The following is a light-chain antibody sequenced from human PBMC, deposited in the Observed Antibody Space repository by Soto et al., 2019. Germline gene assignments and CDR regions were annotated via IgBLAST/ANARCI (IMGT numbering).Light chain of an antibody. J-gene: IGLJ2*01. CDR3: ASFTRSDTVV. CDR1: SSDVGGYNY. Sequence: QSALTQPASVSGSPGQSITISCAGTSSDVGGYNYVSWYQQHPGKVPRLIISDVNKRPSGVSDRFSGSKSGNTASLTISGLQAEDEADYYCASFTRSDTVVFGGGTKVTVL. V-gene: IGLV2-14*03. CDR2: DVN.